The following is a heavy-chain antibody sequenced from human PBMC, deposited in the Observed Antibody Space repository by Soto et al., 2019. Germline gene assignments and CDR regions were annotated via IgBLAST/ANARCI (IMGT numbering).Heavy chain of an antibody. CDR3: ARGEGIYCSSTSCYFENSYYYYYMDV. Sequence: GASVKVSCKASGYTFTSYAMHWVRQAPGQRLEWMGWINAGNGNTKYSQKFQGRVTITRDTSASTAYMELSSLRSEDTAVYYCARGEGIYCSSTSCYFENSYYYYYMDVWGKGTTVTVSS. V-gene: IGHV1-3*01. J-gene: IGHJ6*03. D-gene: IGHD2-2*01. CDR1: GYTFTSYA. CDR2: INAGNGNT.